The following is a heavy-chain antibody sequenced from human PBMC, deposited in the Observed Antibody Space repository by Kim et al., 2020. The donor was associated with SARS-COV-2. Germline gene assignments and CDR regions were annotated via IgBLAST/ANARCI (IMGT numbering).Heavy chain of an antibody. D-gene: IGHD3-10*01. CDR1: GYTFTGYY. Sequence: ASVKVSCKASGYTFTGYYMHWVRQAPGQGLEWMGRINPNSGGTNYAQKFQGRVTMTRDTSISTAYMELSRLRSDDTAVYYCASRGSIGFYYYGSGSYGDHAFDIWGQGTMVTVSS. J-gene: IGHJ3*02. CDR3: ASRGSIGFYYYGSGSYGDHAFDI. V-gene: IGHV1-2*06. CDR2: INPNSGGT.